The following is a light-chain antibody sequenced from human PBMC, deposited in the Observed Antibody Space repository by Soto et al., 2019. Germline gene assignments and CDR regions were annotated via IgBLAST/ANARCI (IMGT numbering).Light chain of an antibody. CDR1: QSVSSN. CDR3: QQYNNWPRWT. J-gene: IGKJ1*01. V-gene: IGKV3-15*01. CDR2: GAS. Sequence: EIVMTQSPATLSVSPGERATLSCRASQSVSSNLAWYQQKPGRAPRLLIYGASTRATGIPDRFSGSGSGTEFTLTISSLQSEDFAVYYCQQYNNWPRWTFGQGTKLEIK.